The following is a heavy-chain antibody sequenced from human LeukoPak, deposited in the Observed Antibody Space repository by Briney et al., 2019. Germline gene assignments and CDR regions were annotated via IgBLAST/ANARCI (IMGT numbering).Heavy chain of an antibody. CDR3: ARDTGIVGATTLFDY. J-gene: IGHJ4*02. Sequence: ASVKVSCMASGYTFTGYYMHWVRQAPGQWLVLMGWINPNIGGTNYAQKFQRTVTMTRDMSTSTVYMELISLRSEDTAVYYCARDTGIVGATTLFDYWGQGTLVTVSS. V-gene: IGHV1-2*02. CDR2: INPNIGGT. CDR1: GYTFTGYY. D-gene: IGHD1-26*01.